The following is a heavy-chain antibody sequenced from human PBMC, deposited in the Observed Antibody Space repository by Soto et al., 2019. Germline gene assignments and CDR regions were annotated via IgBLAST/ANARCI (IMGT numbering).Heavy chain of an antibody. D-gene: IGHD2-21*01. CDR1: GGSINNNNYY. V-gene: IGHV4-39*07. Sequence: SETLXLTCTVSGGSINNNNYYWGWVRQPPGKGLEWIGSVSYTGTTYYSPSLKSRVITSIDTSRNQFSLKLASVTAADTAVYYCARGLITGIDWFDPWGQGTLVTVSS. J-gene: IGHJ5*02. CDR3: ARGLITGIDWFDP. CDR2: VSYTGTT.